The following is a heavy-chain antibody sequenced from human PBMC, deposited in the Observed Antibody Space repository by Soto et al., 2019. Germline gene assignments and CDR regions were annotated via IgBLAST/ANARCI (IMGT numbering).Heavy chain of an antibody. D-gene: IGHD1-26*01. V-gene: IGHV3-23*01. Sequence: GGSLRLSCAASGFTFSSYGMPWVRQAPGKGLEWVSLISASGGRTYYADSVKGRFTISRDNSKNTLYLQMNSLRAEDTAVYYCAKGKSVGDYYYYMDVWGKGTTVTVSS. CDR2: ISASGGRT. CDR3: AKGKSVGDYYYYMDV. CDR1: GFTFSSYG. J-gene: IGHJ6*03.